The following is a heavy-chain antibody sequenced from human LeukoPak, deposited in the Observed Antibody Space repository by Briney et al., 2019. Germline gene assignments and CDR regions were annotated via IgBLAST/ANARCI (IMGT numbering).Heavy chain of an antibody. CDR1: GFTFSKYS. CDR3: ASLHDIVVIPDATIDY. CDR2: ISSSGSDI. Sequence: GGSLRLSCAASGFTFSKYSMNWVHQAPGKGLEWVSCISSSGSDIYYADSVKGRFTVSRDNGNNLLYLQMNSLRADDTAVYYCASLHDIVVIPDATIDYWGQGTLVTVSS. D-gene: IGHD2-2*01. J-gene: IGHJ4*02. V-gene: IGHV3-21*01.